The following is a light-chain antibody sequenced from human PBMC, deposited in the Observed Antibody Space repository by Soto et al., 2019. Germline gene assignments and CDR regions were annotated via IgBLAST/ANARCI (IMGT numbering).Light chain of an antibody. Sequence: DIVMTQSPDSLAVSLGERATINCKSSQSVLSSSNNKNYLAWYQQKPGQPPKLLIYWASTRESGVPDRFSGSGSGTDFTLTISSLQAEDVAVYYCQQYHSTPTWTFGQGTKVEIK. CDR1: QSVLSSSNNKNY. CDR3: QQYHSTPTWT. CDR2: WAS. V-gene: IGKV4-1*01. J-gene: IGKJ1*01.